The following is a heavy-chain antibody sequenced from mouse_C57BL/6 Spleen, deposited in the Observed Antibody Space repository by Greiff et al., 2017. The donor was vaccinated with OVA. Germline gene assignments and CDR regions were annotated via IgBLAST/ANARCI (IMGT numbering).Heavy chain of an antibody. J-gene: IGHJ2*01. D-gene: IGHD1-1*01. Sequence: VQLQQPGAELVRPGSSVKLSCKASGYTFTSYWMHWVKQRPIQGLEWIGNIDPSDSETHYNQKFKDKATLTVDKSSSTAYMQLSSLTSEDSAVDYCARYYYGSSYYFDYWGQGTTLTVSS. CDR1: GYTFTSYW. CDR2: IDPSDSET. V-gene: IGHV1-52*01. CDR3: ARYYYGSSYYFDY.